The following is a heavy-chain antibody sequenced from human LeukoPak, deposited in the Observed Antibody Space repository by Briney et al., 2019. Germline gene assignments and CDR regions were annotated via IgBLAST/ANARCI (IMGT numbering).Heavy chain of an antibody. CDR3: ARHGPLYCSSTSCFNHYYYYYMDV. Sequence: PSETLSLTCAVYGGSFSGYYWSWIRQPPGKGLEWIGEINHSGSTNYNPSLKSRVTISVDTSKNQFSLKLSSVTAADTAVYYCARHGPLYCSSTSCFNHYYYYYMDVWGKGTTVTISS. CDR1: GGSFSGYY. V-gene: IGHV4-34*01. D-gene: IGHD2-2*01. CDR2: INHSGST. J-gene: IGHJ6*03.